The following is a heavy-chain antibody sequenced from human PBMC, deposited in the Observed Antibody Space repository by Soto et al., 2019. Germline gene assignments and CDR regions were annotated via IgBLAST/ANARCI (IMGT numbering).Heavy chain of an antibody. V-gene: IGHV4-59*01. CDR2: IYKTGST. J-gene: IGHJ4*02. CDR1: GGSISGYS. D-gene: IGHD2-2*01. CDR3: ARGKPNCSCTSCYFDF. Sequence: PSETLSLTCTVSGGSISGYSWTWIGQPPGKGLEWIGYIYKTGSTNNNPSLKSRVTMSVDTSKSQLSLKLTSVTAADTAVYYCARGKPNCSCTSCYFDFWGQGALVTVSS.